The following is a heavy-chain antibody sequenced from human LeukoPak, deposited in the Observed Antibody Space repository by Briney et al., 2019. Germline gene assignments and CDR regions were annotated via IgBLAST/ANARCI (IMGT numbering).Heavy chain of an antibody. V-gene: IGHV3-30*02. Sequence: GGSLRLSCAASGFTFSSYGMHWVRQAPGKGLEWVAFIRYDGSNKYYADSVKGRFTISRDNSKNTLYLQMNSLRAEDTAVYYCAKDLDYYDSSGYSDYWGQGTLVTVSS. CDR2: IRYDGSNK. D-gene: IGHD3-22*01. CDR1: GFTFSSYG. J-gene: IGHJ4*02. CDR3: AKDLDYYDSSGYSDY.